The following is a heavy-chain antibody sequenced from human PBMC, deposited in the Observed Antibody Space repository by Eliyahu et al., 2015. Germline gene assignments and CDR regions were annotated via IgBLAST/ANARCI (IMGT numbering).Heavy chain of an antibody. J-gene: IGHJ6*03. D-gene: IGHD2/OR15-2a*01. CDR3: AREQSVIVRTALNFYYMDV. CDR1: GGSIDRGTDY. Sequence: QVQLQESGPGLVKPSQTLSLTCTVSGGSIDRGTDYWTWIRQPAGKGLEWIGRIYSGGSTNYNPSLKSRVTISLDTSKNQVSLELKSVTAADTAVYFCAREQSVIVRTALNFYYMDVWGEGTTVTVSX. CDR2: IYSGGST. V-gene: IGHV4-61*02.